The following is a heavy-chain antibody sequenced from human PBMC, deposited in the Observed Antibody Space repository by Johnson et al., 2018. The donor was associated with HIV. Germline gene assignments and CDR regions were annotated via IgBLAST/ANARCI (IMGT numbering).Heavy chain of an antibody. V-gene: IGHV3-66*01. CDR3: ARDLLGMDDAFDI. CDR2: IHGAIES. CDR1: GFIVSRNY. J-gene: IGHJ3*02. Sequence: VHLVESGGVFVQRLSCVVSGFIVSRNYINWVRQAPGKGLEWVSIIHGAIESYNADFVKGRSSISRDNSKNTLHPQMNSLRGDDMAVYFCARDLLGMDDAFDIWGQGTMVTVSS. D-gene: IGHD7-27*01.